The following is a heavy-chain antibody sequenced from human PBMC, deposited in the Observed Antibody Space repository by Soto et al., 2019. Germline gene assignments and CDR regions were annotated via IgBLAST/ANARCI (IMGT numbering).Heavy chain of an antibody. CDR3: AHRLTPDYGEPPLRFDY. CDR1: GFSLSTSGVG. Sequence: SGPTLVNPTQTLTLTCTFSGFSLSTSGVGVGWIRQPPGKALEWLALIYWDDDKRYSPSLKSRLTITKDTSKNQVVLTMTNMDPVDTATYYCAHRLTPDYGEPPLRFDYWGQGTLVTVSS. D-gene: IGHD4-17*01. J-gene: IGHJ4*02. V-gene: IGHV2-5*02. CDR2: IYWDDDK.